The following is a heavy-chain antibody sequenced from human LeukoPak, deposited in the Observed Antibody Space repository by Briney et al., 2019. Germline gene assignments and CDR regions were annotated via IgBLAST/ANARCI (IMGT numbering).Heavy chain of an antibody. D-gene: IGHD6-19*01. J-gene: IGHJ4*02. CDR2: ISSSGNSI. CDR3: ARAAAFPGSGWYYYFDY. V-gene: IGHV3-11*04. Sequence: GGSLRLSCAASGFTFSDYYMSWIRQAPGKGLEWVSYISSSGNSIYYADSVKGRFTISRDNAKNSLYLQMFSLRAEDTAVYYCARAAAFPGSGWYYYFDYWGQGTLVTVSS. CDR1: GFTFSDYY.